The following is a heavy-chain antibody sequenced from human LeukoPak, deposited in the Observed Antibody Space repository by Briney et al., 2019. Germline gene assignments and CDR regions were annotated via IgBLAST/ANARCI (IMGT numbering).Heavy chain of an antibody. J-gene: IGHJ3*02. V-gene: IGHV4-30-4*07. CDR3: ARVGFHGANTAPADFDI. CDR1: GGSISNSTYS. CDR2: IYYTGST. D-gene: IGHD4/OR15-4a*01. Sequence: PSETLSLTCAVSGGSISNSTYSWSWIRQPPGEGLEWIGYIYYTGSTYYKPSLKSRVSISVDKSKNQVSLKVNSVTAADTAVYYCARVGFHGANTAPADFDIWGQGTMVSVSS.